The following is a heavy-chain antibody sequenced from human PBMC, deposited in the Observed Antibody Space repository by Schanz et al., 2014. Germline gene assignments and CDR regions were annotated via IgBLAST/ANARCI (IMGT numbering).Heavy chain of an antibody. CDR2: ISDYNADT. Sequence: QVQLVQSGGEVKTPGASVKVSCKASGYTFTRSGISWVRQAPGQGLEWMGWISDYNADTKYAQKVQGRVTMTTDTSTSTAYMELRSLRSDDTAVYFCARIDWNARLLYRFGMDVWGQGTTVTVSS. V-gene: IGHV1-18*01. D-gene: IGHD1-1*01. CDR3: ARIDWNARLLYRFGMDV. J-gene: IGHJ6*02. CDR1: GYTFTRSG.